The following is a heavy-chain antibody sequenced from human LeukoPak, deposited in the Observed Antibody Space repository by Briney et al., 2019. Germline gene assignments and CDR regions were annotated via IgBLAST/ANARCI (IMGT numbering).Heavy chain of an antibody. J-gene: IGHJ6*03. Sequence: GSLRLSCAASGFTFTNYAITLVRQAPGKGLEWISAISGSGRGTYYVDSVKGRFTISRDNSKNTLYLQMNSLRAEDTAVYYCAKDRLLCSGDTCSNYYMDVWGKGTTVTVSS. CDR3: AKDRLLCSGDTCSNYYMDV. V-gene: IGHV3-23*01. D-gene: IGHD2-15*01. CDR2: ISGSGRGT. CDR1: GFTFTNYA.